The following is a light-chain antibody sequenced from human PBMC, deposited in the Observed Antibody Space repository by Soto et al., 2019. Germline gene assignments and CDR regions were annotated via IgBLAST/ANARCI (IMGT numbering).Light chain of an antibody. J-gene: IGLJ3*02. CDR2: EVS. CDR3: SSYTSSSTWV. Sequence: QSALTQPDSVSGSHGQSITIPCTGTSSDVGGYNYVSGYQQHPGKAPKLMIYEVSNRPSGGSNRFSGSKSGNTASLTISGLQAEDEADYYCSSYTSSSTWVFGGGTKLTVL. CDR1: SSDVGGYNY. V-gene: IGLV2-14*01.